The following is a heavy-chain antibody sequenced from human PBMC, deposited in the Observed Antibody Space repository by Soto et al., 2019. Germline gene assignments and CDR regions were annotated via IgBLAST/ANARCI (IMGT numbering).Heavy chain of an antibody. CDR2: ISAYNGHT. V-gene: IGHV1-18*01. CDR3: ARDRKDQTLLNNWFDP. D-gene: IGHD2-15*01. CDR1: GYTFTNYG. Sequence: QVQLVLSGAEVKKPGASVKVSCKASGYTFTNYGISWVRQAPGQGLEWMGWISAYNGHTKYAQKLQGSVTMTTDTSSSTAYMELRSMRSDETAVYYCARDRKDQTLLNNWFDPWGQVTLASVSS. J-gene: IGHJ5*02.